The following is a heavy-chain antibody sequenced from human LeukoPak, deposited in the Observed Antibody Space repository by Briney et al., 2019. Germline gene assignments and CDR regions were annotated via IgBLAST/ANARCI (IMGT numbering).Heavy chain of an antibody. V-gene: IGHV3-53*01. CDR1: GFTFSSNY. D-gene: IGHD3-22*01. Sequence: GGSLRLSCAASGFTFSSNYMSWVRQAPGKGLEWVSVIYSGGSTYYADSVKGRFTISRDNSKNTLYLQMNSLRAEDTAVYYCAREDYYDSSGYYYEDWGQGTLVTVSS. CDR2: IYSGGST. J-gene: IGHJ4*02. CDR3: AREDYYDSSGYYYED.